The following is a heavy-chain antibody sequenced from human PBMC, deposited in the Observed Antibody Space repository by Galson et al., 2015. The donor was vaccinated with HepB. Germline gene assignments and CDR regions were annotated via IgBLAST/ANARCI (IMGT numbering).Heavy chain of an antibody. Sequence: LRLSCAASGFLVSSNYMSWVRQAPGKGLEWVAVLYTDETPYYADSVKGRFTISRSDSNNTVFLQMNSLGADDTAVYYCARTLTSGVFDYWGQGTLVTVSS. CDR2: LYTDETP. D-gene: IGHD4-11*01. J-gene: IGHJ4*02. CDR3: ARTLTSGVFDY. CDR1: GFLVSSNY. V-gene: IGHV3-66*01.